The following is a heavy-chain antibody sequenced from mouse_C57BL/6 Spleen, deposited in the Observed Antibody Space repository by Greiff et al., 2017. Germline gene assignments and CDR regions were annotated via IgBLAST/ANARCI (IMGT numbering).Heavy chain of an antibody. CDR2: IFPGSGST. J-gene: IGHJ1*03. D-gene: IGHD1-1*01. CDR3: ARSGYYYGSSYGYFDV. CDR1: GYTFTDYY. Sequence: VQLQQSGPELVKPGASVKISCKASGYTFTDYYINWVKQRPGQGLEWIGWIFPGSGSTYYTEKFKGKATLTVDKSSSTAYMLLSSLTSEDSAVYFCARSGYYYGSSYGYFDVWGTGTTVTVSS. V-gene: IGHV1-75*01.